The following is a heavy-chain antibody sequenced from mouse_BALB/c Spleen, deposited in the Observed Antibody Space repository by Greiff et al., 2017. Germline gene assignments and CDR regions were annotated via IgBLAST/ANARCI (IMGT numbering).Heavy chain of an antibody. CDR3: ARHGSSGSFAY. V-gene: IGHV2-6-7*01. Sequence: VKLMESGPGLVAPSQSLSITCTVSGFSLTGYGVNWVRQPPGKGLEWLGMIWGDGSTDYNSALNSRLSISKDNSKSQVFLKMNSLQTDDTAMYYCARHGSSGSFAYWGQGTLVTVSA. CDR2: IWGDGST. CDR1: GFSLTGYG. D-gene: IGHD3-1*01. J-gene: IGHJ3*01.